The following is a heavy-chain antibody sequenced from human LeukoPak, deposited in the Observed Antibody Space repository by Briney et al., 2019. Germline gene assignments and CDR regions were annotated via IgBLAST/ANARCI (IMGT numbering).Heavy chain of an antibody. J-gene: IGHJ4*02. CDR1: GGSINSYY. CDR3: ARRAYSYDSASYSFDY. V-gene: IGHV4-59*08. D-gene: IGHD3-10*01. Sequence: SETLSLTCTVSGGSINSYYWSWIRQPPGKGLEWIGYIYYSGSTKYNPSLKSRVTISVDTSRNQFSLKLGSVTAADTAVYYCARRAYSYDSASYSFDYWGQGTLVTVSS. CDR2: IYYSGST.